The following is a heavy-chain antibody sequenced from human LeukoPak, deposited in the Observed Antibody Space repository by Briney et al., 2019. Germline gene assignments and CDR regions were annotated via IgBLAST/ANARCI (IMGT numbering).Heavy chain of an antibody. Sequence: GGSLRLSCAASGFTFSSYGMSWVRQAPGKGLEWVANIKPDGSEKYYVDSVGGRFTISRDNSKNTLYLQMNSLRAEDTAVYYCARDLNYYDSSGYGHWGQGTLVTVSS. D-gene: IGHD3-22*01. V-gene: IGHV3-7*03. CDR2: IKPDGSEK. CDR3: ARDLNYYDSSGYGH. J-gene: IGHJ4*02. CDR1: GFTFSSYG.